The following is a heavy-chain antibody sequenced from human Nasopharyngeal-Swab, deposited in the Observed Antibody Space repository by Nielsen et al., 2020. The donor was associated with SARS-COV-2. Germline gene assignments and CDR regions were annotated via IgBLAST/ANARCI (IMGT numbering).Heavy chain of an antibody. CDR1: GFTFSSYA. CDR3: ARDPAAITIFGVVIIGSRSYYFDY. D-gene: IGHD3-3*01. CDR2: ISGSGGST. J-gene: IGHJ4*02. Sequence: GGSLRLSCAASGFTFSSYAMSWVRQAPGKGLEWVSAISGSGGSTYYADSVKGRFTISRDNAKNSLYLQMNSLRAEDTAVYYCARDPAAITIFGVVIIGSRSYYFDYWGQGTLVTVSS. V-gene: IGHV3-23*01.